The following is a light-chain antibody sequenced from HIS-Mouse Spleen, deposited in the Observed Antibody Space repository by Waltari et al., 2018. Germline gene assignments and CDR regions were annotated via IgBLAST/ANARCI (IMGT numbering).Light chain of an antibody. CDR1: ALPKQS. Sequence: SYELTPPPSVSVSPGQTARITCPGDALPKQSAYWYQQKPGQAPVLVRYKDGERPSGIPERFSGSSSGTTVTLTISGVQAEDEADYYCQSADSSGTYVVFGGGTKLTVL. V-gene: IGLV3-25*03. J-gene: IGLJ2*01. CDR2: KDG. CDR3: QSADSSGTYVV.